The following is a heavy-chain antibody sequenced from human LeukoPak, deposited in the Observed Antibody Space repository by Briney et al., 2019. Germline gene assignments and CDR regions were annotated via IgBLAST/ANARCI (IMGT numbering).Heavy chain of an antibody. J-gene: IGHJ4*02. D-gene: IGHD4-17*01. CDR3: AAYIDYGDYPVDY. Sequence: SVKVSCKASGFTFTSSAMQWVRQARGQRLEWIGWIVVGSGNTNYAQKFQERVTITRDMSTSTAYMELSSLRSEDTAVYYCAAYIDYGDYPVDYWGQGTLVTVSS. CDR1: GFTFTSSA. CDR2: IVVGSGNT. V-gene: IGHV1-58*02.